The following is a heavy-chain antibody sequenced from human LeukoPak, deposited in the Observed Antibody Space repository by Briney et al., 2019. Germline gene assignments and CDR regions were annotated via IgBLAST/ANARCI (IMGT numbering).Heavy chain of an antibody. J-gene: IGHJ6*03. V-gene: IGHV1-69*13. CDR2: IIPIFGTA. CDR3: ASRGGYRSGGSCYDLYYYMDV. D-gene: IGHD2-15*01. CDR1: GGTFSSYA. Sequence: ASVKVSCKASGGTFSSYAISWVRQAPGQGLEWMGGIIPIFGTANYAQKFQGRVTITADESTSTAYMELSSLRSEDTAVYYCASRGGYRSGGSCYDLYYYMDVWGKGTTVTISS.